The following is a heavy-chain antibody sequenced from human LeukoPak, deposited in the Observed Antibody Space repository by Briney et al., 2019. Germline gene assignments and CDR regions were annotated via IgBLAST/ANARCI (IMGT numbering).Heavy chain of an antibody. D-gene: IGHD3-3*01. CDR3: ASSQTDYDFWSGYYTGPHD. J-gene: IGHJ4*02. CDR2: IYHSGST. Sequence: PSETLSLTCAVSGGSINSDGYSWSWIRQPPGKGLEWIGYIYHSGSTYYNPSLKSRVTISVDTSKNQFSLKLSSVTAADTAVYYCASSQTDYDFWSGYYTGPHDWGQGTLVTVSS. CDR1: GGSINSDGYS. V-gene: IGHV4-30-2*02.